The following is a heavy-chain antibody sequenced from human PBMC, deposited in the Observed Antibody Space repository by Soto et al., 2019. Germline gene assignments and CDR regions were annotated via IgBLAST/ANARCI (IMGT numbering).Heavy chain of an antibody. CDR2: ISPYNGDT. J-gene: IGHJ5*02. D-gene: IGHD5-18*01. CDR3: VRDASSGYRGWWDP. Sequence: QVQLVQSGTGVKKPGASVKVSCKTSGYTFTSYGISWVRQAPGQGLEWMGLISPYNGDTIYARKFQGRVIVTADTATSTVYMELRSLRSDDTAVYYCVRDASSGYRGWWDPWGQGTLVTVSS. V-gene: IGHV1-18*01. CDR1: GYTFTSYG.